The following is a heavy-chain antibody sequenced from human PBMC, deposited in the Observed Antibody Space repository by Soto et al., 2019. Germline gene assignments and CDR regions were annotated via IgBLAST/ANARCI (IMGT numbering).Heavy chain of an antibody. Sequence: ESGGGVVQPGRSLRLSCAASGFSFSAYGIHWVRQPPGKGLEWVAFISYNGSNRYYADSVKGRFTISRDNSKNTLYLQMGSLRAEDTAVYYCAKDRWNFGGPFDSWGQGTLVTVSS. CDR2: ISYNGSNR. CDR1: GFSFSAYG. D-gene: IGHD1-7*01. V-gene: IGHV3-30*18. CDR3: AKDRWNFGGPFDS. J-gene: IGHJ4*02.